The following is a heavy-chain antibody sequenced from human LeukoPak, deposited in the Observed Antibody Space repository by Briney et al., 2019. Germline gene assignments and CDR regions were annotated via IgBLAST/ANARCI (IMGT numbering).Heavy chain of an antibody. V-gene: IGHV3-74*01. CDR3: ARSRYSSSDFDY. D-gene: IGHD6-13*01. CDR1: GFTFSSYW. CDR2: INGDGSST. J-gene: IGHJ4*02. Sequence: GGSLRLSCAASGFTFSSYWMHWVRQAPGKGLVWVSRINGDGSSTSYADSVEGRFTISRDNAKNTLYLQMNSLRAEDTAMYYCARSRYSSSDFDYWGQGTLVTVSS.